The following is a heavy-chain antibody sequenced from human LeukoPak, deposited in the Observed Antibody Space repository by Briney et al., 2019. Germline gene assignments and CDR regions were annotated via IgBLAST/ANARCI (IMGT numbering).Heavy chain of an antibody. Sequence: GGSLRLSCAASGFTFSSYSMNWVRQAPGKGLEWVSSISSSSSYIYYADSVKGRFTISRDNAKNSLYLQMNSLRAEDTAVYYCARDRFSGYSSSWYGNWGQGTLVTVSS. CDR3: ARDRFSGYSSSWYGN. CDR2: ISSSSSYI. V-gene: IGHV3-21*01. D-gene: IGHD6-13*01. J-gene: IGHJ4*02. CDR1: GFTFSSYS.